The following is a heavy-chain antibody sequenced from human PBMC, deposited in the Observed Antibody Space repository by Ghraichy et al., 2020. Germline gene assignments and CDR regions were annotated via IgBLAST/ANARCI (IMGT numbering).Heavy chain of an antibody. CDR1: GGSISSNN. CDR2: IYYSGST. Sequence: SETLSLTCTISGGSISSNNWCWIRKPQGKLLELIGYIYYSGSTNYNPSLKSRVNISVNTSKNQFSLKMSSVTAADTAVYYCARVGISSWYNVPFNYWGQGTLVTVSS. V-gene: IGHV4-59*01. J-gene: IGHJ4*02. D-gene: IGHD6-13*01. CDR3: ARVGISSWYNVPFNY.